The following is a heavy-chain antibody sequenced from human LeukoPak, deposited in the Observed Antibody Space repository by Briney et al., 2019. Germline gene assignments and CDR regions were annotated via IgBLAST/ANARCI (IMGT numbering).Heavy chain of an antibody. D-gene: IGHD3-3*02. J-gene: IGHJ6*02. Sequence: SETLSLTCAVYGGSFGGYYWSWIRQPPGKGLEWIGEINHSGSTNYNPSLKSRVTISVDTSKNQFSLKLSSVTAADTAVYYCARGHASDIALQLYGMDAWGQGTTVTVSS. CDR1: GGSFGGYY. V-gene: IGHV4-34*01. CDR3: ARGHASDIALQLYGMDA. CDR2: INHSGST.